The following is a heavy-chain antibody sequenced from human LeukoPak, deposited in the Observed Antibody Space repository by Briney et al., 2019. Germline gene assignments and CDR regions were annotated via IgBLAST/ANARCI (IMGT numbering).Heavy chain of an antibody. J-gene: IGHJ4*02. Sequence: PGGSLSLSCAASGFIFSNYWMQWVRQAPGKGLEWVANINQAGSAKYYVDSVKGRFTISKDSAKNSLYLQMNSLRVDDTAVYYCTRGDPDFWGQGTLVTASS. CDR2: INQAGSAK. V-gene: IGHV3-7*01. D-gene: IGHD3-3*01. CDR1: GFIFSNYW. CDR3: TRGDPDF.